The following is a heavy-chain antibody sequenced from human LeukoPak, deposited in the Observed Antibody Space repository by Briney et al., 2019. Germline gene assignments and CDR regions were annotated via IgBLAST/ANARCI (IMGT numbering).Heavy chain of an antibody. CDR1: GGSISSGGYS. D-gene: IGHD5-24*01. CDR3: ARVRDDAFDI. J-gene: IGHJ3*02. V-gene: IGHV4-30-2*01. Sequence: SETLSLTCAVSGGSISSGGYSWSWIRQQPGKGLEWIGYIYHSGSTYYNPSLKSRVTISVDRSKNQFSLKLSSVTAADTAVYYCARVRDDAFDIWGQGTMVTVSS. CDR2: IYHSGST.